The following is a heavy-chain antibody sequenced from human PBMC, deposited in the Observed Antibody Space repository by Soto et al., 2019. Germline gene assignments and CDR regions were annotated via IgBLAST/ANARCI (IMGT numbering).Heavy chain of an antibody. J-gene: IGHJ4*02. CDR3: ARDYKGPDY. CDR2: IIPILGIA. Sequence: QVQLVQSGAEVKKPGSSVKVSCKASGGTFSSYTISWVRQAPGQGLEWMGRIIPILGIANYAQKFQGRVTITADKSTSTAYMALSSRRSEDTAVYYCARDYKGPDYWGQGTLVTVSS. V-gene: IGHV1-69*08. CDR1: GGTFSSYT. D-gene: IGHD3-10*01.